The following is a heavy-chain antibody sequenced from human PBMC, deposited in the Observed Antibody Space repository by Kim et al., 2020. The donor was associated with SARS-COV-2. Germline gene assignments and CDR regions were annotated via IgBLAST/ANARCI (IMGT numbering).Heavy chain of an antibody. V-gene: IGHV1-18*01. J-gene: IGHJ4*02. CDR3: ARGAYGDVSFDY. Sequence: YSQTVQGRVTMTTDTSTNTAYMELWSLRSDDTAMYYCARGAYGDVSFDYWGQGTLVTVSS. D-gene: IGHD4-17*01.